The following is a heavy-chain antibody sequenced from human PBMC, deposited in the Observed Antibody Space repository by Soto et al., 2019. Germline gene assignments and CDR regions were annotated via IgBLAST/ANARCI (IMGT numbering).Heavy chain of an antibody. CDR3: ARDLWGYSSGPGHYYGMDV. CDR2: ISYDGSNK. Sequence: GGSLRLSCAASGFTFSSYAMHWVRQAPGKGLEWVAVISYDGSNKYYADSVKGRFTISRDNSKNTLYLQMNSLRAEDTAVYYCARDLWGYSSGPGHYYGMDVWGQGTTVTVSS. CDR1: GFTFSSYA. D-gene: IGHD6-19*01. J-gene: IGHJ6*02. V-gene: IGHV3-30-3*01.